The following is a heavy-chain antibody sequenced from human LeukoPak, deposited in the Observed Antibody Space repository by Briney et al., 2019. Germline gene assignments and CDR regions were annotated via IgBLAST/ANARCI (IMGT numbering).Heavy chain of an antibody. CDR2: INTNTGNP. CDR1: GYTFTSYA. CDR3: ARDLSTMIVVVRGFDP. D-gene: IGHD3-22*01. J-gene: IGHJ5*02. Sequence: ASVKVSCKASGYTFTSYAMNWVRQAPGQGLEWMGWINTNTGNPTYAQGFTGRFVFSLDTSVSTAYLQISSLKAEDTAVYYCARDLSTMIVVVRGFDPWGQGTLVTVSS. V-gene: IGHV7-4-1*02.